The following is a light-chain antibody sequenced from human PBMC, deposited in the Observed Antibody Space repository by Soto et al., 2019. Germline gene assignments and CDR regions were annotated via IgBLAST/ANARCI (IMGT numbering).Light chain of an antibody. J-gene: IGKJ1*01. CDR2: DAS. CDR3: QQRSNWHT. V-gene: IGKV3-11*01. Sequence: EIVLTQSPATLSLSPGERATLSCRARQSVSSYLAWYQQKPGQAPRLLIYDASNRATGIPARFSGSGSGTDFTLTISSLEPEDFAVYYCQQRSNWHTFGQGTKVEIK. CDR1: QSVSSY.